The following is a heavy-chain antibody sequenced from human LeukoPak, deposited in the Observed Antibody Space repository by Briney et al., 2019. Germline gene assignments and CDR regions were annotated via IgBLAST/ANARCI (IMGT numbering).Heavy chain of an antibody. V-gene: IGHV3-30*02. CDR3: VKDGVAKKVDC. J-gene: IGHJ4*02. CDR2: IRDDGSNK. D-gene: IGHD2-21*01. Sequence: GGSLRLSCAASGFTFSTYGMHWVRQAPGKGLEWVAFIRDDGSNKYYADSVKGRFTISRDNSKNTVYVQMNSLRIEDTAVYYCVKDGVAKKVDCWGQGTLVTVSS. CDR1: GFTFSTYG.